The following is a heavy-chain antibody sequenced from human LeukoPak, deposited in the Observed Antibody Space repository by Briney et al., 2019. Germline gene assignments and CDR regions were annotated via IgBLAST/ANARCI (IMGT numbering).Heavy chain of an antibody. CDR1: GYSFTSYW. CDR2: IYPGDSDT. V-gene: IGHV5-51*01. Sequence: GESLKISCKGSGYSFTSYWIGWVRQMPGKGLEWMGIIYPGDSDTRYSPSFQGQVTISADKSISTAYLQWSSLKASDTAMYYCARQRSTYYYDSSGYYLDYWGQGTLVTVSS. D-gene: IGHD3-22*01. CDR3: ARQRSTYYYDSSGYYLDY. J-gene: IGHJ4*02.